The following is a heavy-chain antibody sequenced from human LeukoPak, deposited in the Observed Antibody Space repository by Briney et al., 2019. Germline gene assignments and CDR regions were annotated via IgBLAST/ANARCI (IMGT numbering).Heavy chain of an antibody. CDR2: IYYTGSM. V-gene: IGHV4-61*01. CDR1: GGSVTSGSYY. CDR3: ARGDYYAGGGRNWFDP. J-gene: IGHJ5*02. Sequence: SDTLSPTCTVSGGSVTSGSYYSSWLRQPPWKGLEGIVVIYYTGSMKYNPSLKSRVTFSVDTSKNQFSLGLTSVTAADTAVYYCARGDYYAGGGRNWFDPWGQGTLVTVSS. D-gene: IGHD3-16*01.